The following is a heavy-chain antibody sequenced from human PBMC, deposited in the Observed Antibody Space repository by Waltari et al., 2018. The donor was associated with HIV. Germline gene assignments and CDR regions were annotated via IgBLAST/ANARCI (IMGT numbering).Heavy chain of an antibody. Sequence: EVQLLESGGGLVQPGGSLRLSCAASGFTFSSSAMRWVRQAPGKGLEWVAAISGSGGSTYCADSVKGRFTMSRDNAKNTQYLQMSSLRAEDAAVYYCAKDRSSGWYQVYWGQGALVTVSS. CDR3: AKDRSSGWYQVY. V-gene: IGHV3-23*01. J-gene: IGHJ4*02. CDR2: ISGSGGST. CDR1: GFTFSSSA. D-gene: IGHD6-19*01.